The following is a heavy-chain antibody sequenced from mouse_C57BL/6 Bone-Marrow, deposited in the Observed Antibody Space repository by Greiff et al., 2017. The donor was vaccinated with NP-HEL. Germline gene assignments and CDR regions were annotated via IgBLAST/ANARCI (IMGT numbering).Heavy chain of an antibody. CDR2: ISSGSSTI. CDR1: GFTFSDYG. J-gene: IGHJ2*01. V-gene: IGHV5-17*01. CDR3: AGDGFDY. Sequence: EVKLVESGGGLVKPGGSLKLSCAASGFTFSDYGMHWVRQAPEKGLEWVAYISSGSSTIYYADTVKGRFTISRDNAKNTLFLQMTRLRSEDTAMYYCAGDGFDYWGQGTTLTVSS.